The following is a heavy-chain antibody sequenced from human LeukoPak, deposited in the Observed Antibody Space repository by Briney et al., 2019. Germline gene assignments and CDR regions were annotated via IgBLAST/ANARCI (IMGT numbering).Heavy chain of an antibody. CDR2: IRYDGSNK. J-gene: IGHJ4*02. V-gene: IGHV3-30*02. CDR3: AKSNGYQLPPLNY. D-gene: IGHD2-2*01. Sequence: GGSLRLSCAASGFTFSSYGMHWVRQAPGKGLEWVAFIRYDGSNKYYADSVKGRFTISRDNSKNTLYLQMNSLRAEDTAVYYCAKSNGYQLPPLNYWGQGTLVTVSS. CDR1: GFTFSSYG.